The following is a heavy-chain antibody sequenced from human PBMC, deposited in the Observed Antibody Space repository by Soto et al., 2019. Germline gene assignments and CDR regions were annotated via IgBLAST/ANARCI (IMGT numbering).Heavy chain of an antibody. J-gene: IGHJ4*02. CDR1: GGTFGSRG. D-gene: IGHD5-18*01. Sequence: SVKVCCKASGGTFGSRGIAWVRQAPGQGLEWMGGFIAMLGTPTYAKKVQGRATISADESLTSSYLELRSLRSEDTGVYFCARGAMANFDYWGQGTVVTVSS. CDR2: FIAMLGTP. V-gene: IGHV1-69*13. CDR3: ARGAMANFDY.